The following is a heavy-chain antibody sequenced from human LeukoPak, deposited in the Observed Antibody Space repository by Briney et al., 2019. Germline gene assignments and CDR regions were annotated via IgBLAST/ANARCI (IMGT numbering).Heavy chain of an antibody. J-gene: IGHJ4*02. CDR3: ARARGAAAGRGYFDY. D-gene: IGHD6-13*01. V-gene: IGHV1-3*01. Sequence: KFQGRVTITRDTSASTAYMELSSLRSEDTAVYYCARARGAAAGRGYFDYWGQGTLVTVSS.